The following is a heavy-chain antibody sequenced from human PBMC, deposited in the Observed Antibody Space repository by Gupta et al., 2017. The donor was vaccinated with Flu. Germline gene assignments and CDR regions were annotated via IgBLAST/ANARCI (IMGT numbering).Heavy chain of an antibody. CDR3: ARGEYCSGGSCYSYYFDY. D-gene: IGHD2-15*01. V-gene: IGHV3-48*03. J-gene: IGHJ4*02. CDR2: ISSSGSTI. Sequence: EVQLVESGGGLVQPGGSLRLSCAASGCTFSSDEMNWVRQAPGKGLEWVSYISSSGSTIYYSDSVKGRFTISRDNAKNSLYLQMNSLRAEDTAVYYCARGEYCSGGSCYSYYFDYWGQGTLVTVSS. CDR1: GCTFSSDE.